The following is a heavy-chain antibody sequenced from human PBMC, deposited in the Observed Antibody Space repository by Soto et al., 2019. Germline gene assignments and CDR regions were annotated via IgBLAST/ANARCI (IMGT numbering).Heavy chain of an antibody. CDR1: GDSISRIDYY. CDR2: IYFRGNT. Sequence: SETLSLTCSVSGDSISRIDYYWTWIRQHPERGLEWIGNIYFRGNTYYSPSLESRLTISVDTSKNQFYLKLTSVSAADTAVLYCAREVASYHGGGYLMRGAFDSWGQGTMVAVSS. D-gene: IGHD3-22*01. V-gene: IGHV4-31*03. J-gene: IGHJ3*02. CDR3: AREVASYHGGGYLMRGAFDS.